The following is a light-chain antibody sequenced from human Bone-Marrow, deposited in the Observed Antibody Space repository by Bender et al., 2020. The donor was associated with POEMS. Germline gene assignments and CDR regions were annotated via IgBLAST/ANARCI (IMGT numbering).Light chain of an antibody. J-gene: IGLJ2*01. V-gene: IGLV2-23*02. CDR1: TSDIGGYDY. Sequence: QSALTQPASVSGSPGQSVTISCTGTTSDIGGYDYVSWYQHHPGKAPKLLIFEVTNRPSGISSRFSGSKSGNTASLTISGLQAEDEGDYHCCSYAGSTTLVFGGGTRLTVL. CDR2: EVT. CDR3: CSYAGSTTLV.